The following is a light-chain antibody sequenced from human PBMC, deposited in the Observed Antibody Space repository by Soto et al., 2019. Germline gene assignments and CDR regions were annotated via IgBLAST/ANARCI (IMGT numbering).Light chain of an antibody. Sequence: QSALTQPASVSGSPGQSITISCTGTSSDVGSYNLVSLYQQHPGKAPKLMIYEGSKRPSGVSNRFSGSKSGNTASLTISGLQAEDEADYYCCSYAGSSTSYVVFGGGTKLTVL. J-gene: IGLJ2*01. CDR1: SSDVGSYNL. CDR3: CSYAGSSTSYVV. V-gene: IGLV2-23*01. CDR2: EGS.